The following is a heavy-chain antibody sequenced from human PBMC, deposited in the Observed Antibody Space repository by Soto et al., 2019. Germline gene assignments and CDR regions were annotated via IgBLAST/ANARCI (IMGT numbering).Heavy chain of an antibody. D-gene: IGHD6-19*01. CDR3: AIMXSSGWGGDLGY. Sequence: QVQLVQSGAEVKKPGSSVKVSCKASGGTFSNYAITWVRQAPGQGLEWMGGVIPMFGTPNYAQKFQDRVTITADESTNTAYMDLSSLRSEDTAVYYCAIMXSSGWGGDLGYWGQGTLVTVSS. CDR2: VIPMFGTP. V-gene: IGHV1-69*12. J-gene: IGHJ4*02. CDR1: GGTFSNYA.